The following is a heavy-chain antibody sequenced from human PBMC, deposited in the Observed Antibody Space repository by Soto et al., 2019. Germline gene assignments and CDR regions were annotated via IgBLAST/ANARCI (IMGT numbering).Heavy chain of an antibody. CDR1: GGTFSSYA. V-gene: IGHV1-69*01. D-gene: IGHD6-13*01. Sequence: QVQLVQSGAEVKKPGSSVKVSCKASGGTFSSYAISWVRQAPGQGLEWMGGIIPILGTANYAQKFQGRVTITADESTSTAYMELSSLRSEDTAVYYCARDLGSSRGTYYYGMDVWGQGTTVTVSS. CDR3: ARDLGSSRGTYYYGMDV. CDR2: IIPILGTA. J-gene: IGHJ6*02.